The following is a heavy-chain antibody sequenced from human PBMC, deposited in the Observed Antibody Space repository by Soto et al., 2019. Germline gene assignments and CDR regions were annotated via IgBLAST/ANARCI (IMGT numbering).Heavy chain of an antibody. D-gene: IGHD2-2*02. CDR2: INPSDSYT. V-gene: IGHV5-10-1*01. CDR3: DRIPYRNGNSCYTFDS. J-gene: IGHJ4*02. CDR1: GYSFTSYW. Sequence: PGESLKISCQGSGYSFTSYWIGWVRQRPGKGLEWMGRINPSDSYTTYSPSFQGHVTISTDKSFSTAYLQWSGLKASDTAMSYCDRIPYRNGNSCYTFDSWGQGTLVTVSS.